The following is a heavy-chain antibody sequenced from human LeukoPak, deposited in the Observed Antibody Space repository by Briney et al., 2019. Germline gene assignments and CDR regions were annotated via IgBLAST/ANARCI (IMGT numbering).Heavy chain of an antibody. CDR1: GFTFSGYI. V-gene: IGHV3-48*01. Sequence: PGGSLRLSCAASGFTFSGYIMNWVRQAPGKGLEWVSFISSTSNTIYYADSVKGRFTVSRDNAKNSLYLQMNSLRAEDTAVYYCARDQWLDYWGRGTLVTVSS. D-gene: IGHD6-19*01. CDR3: ARDQWLDY. J-gene: IGHJ4*02. CDR2: ISSTSNTI.